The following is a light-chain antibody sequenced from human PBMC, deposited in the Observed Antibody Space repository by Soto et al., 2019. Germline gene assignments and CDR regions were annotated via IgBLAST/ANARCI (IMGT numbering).Light chain of an antibody. Sequence: DIQMTQSPSTLSASVGDRVTITCRDSQSISSWLAWYQQNPGKAPKLLIYDASSLESGVPSRFSGSGSGTEFTLTISSLQPDDFATYYCQQYNSYLWTFGQGTKVDIK. CDR2: DAS. J-gene: IGKJ1*01. CDR1: QSISSW. V-gene: IGKV1-5*01. CDR3: QQYNSYLWT.